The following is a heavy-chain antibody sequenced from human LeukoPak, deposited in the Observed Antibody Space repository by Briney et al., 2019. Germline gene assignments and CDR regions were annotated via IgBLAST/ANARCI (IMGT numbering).Heavy chain of an antibody. V-gene: IGHV3-23*01. CDR2: ISGSGGST. J-gene: IGHJ4*02. CDR1: GFTFSSYG. Sequence: GGSLRLSCAASGFTFSSYGMSWVRQAPGKGLEWVSAISGSGGSTYYADSVKGRFTISRDNSKNTLYLQMNSLRAEDTAVYYCAKERSSSWYPAGDYWGQGTLVTVSS. D-gene: IGHD6-13*01. CDR3: AKERSSSWYPAGDY.